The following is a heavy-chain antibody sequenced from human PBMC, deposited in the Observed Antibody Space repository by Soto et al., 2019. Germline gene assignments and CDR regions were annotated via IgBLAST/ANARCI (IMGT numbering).Heavy chain of an antibody. CDR3: ARDLDEVRTVTTDY. D-gene: IGHD4-17*01. CDR1: GFTFSSYA. J-gene: IGHJ4*02. CDR2: ISYDGSNK. Sequence: QAQLVESGGGVVQPGRSLRLSCAASGFTFSSYAMHWVRQAPGKGLEWVAVISYDGSNKYYADSVKGRFTISRDNSKNTLYLQMNSLRAEDTAVYYCARDLDEVRTVTTDYWGQGTLVTVSS. V-gene: IGHV3-30-3*01.